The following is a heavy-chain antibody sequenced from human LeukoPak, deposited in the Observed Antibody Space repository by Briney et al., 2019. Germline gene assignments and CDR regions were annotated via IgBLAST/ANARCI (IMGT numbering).Heavy chain of an antibody. V-gene: IGHV3-30-3*01. CDR3: ARGEFSGLDY. CDR1: GFTFSTYA. CDR2: ILYDGSNE. Sequence: GGSLRLSRAASGFTFSTYAMHWVRQAPGKGLEWVAVILYDGSNEHYTDSVRGRFTISRDNPKNTLWLQMNSLTADDTAVYYCARGEFSGLDYWGQGTLVTVSS. J-gene: IGHJ4*01. D-gene: IGHD5-12*01.